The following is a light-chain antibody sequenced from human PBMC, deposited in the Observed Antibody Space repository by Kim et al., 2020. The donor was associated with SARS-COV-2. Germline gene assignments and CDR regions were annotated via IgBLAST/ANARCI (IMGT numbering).Light chain of an antibody. CDR2: AAS. Sequence: DIQMTQSPSSLSASVGDRVTITCRASQSISSYLNWYQQKPGKAPKLLIYAASSLQSGVPSRFSGSGSGTDFTLIISSLQPEDFATYYCQQSYSRTFGQGTKVDIK. CDR3: QQSYSRT. CDR1: QSISSY. V-gene: IGKV1-39*01. J-gene: IGKJ1*01.